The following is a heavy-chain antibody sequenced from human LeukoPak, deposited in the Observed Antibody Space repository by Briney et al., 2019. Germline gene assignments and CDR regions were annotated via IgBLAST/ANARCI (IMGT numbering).Heavy chain of an antibody. D-gene: IGHD1-26*01. J-gene: IGHJ4*02. Sequence: PGGSLRLSCAASGFTVSSNYMSWVRQAPGKGLEWVSVIYSGGSTYYADSVKGRFTISRDNSKNTLYLQMNSLRAEDTAVYYCARDLVGAALDYWGQGTLVTVSS. V-gene: IGHV3-53*01. CDR2: IYSGGST. CDR1: GFTVSSNY. CDR3: ARDLVGAALDY.